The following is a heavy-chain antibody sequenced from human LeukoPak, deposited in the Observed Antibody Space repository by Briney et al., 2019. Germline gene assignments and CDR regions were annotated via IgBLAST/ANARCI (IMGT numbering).Heavy chain of an antibody. J-gene: IGHJ4*02. CDR3: ASGYHYDSSGYCDH. V-gene: IGHV1-69*05. CDR1: GGTFSSYA. D-gene: IGHD3-22*01. Sequence: SVKVSCKASGGTFSSYAISWVRQAPGQGLEWMGRIIPIFGTANYAQKFQGRVTITTDESTSTAYMELSSLRSEDTAVYYCASGYHYDSSGYCDHWGQGTLVTVSS. CDR2: IIPIFGTA.